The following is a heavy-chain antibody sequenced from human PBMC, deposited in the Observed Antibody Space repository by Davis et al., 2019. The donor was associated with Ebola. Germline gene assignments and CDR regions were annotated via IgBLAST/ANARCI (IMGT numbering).Heavy chain of an antibody. V-gene: IGHV3-48*04. D-gene: IGHD3-22*01. J-gene: IGHJ3*02. CDR1: GFTFSPFG. Sequence: PGGSLRLSCAACGFTFSPFGMNWVRRAPGKGLEWVSYITNSSGSIYYADSVKGRFTISRDNAKNSLYLQMNSLRAEDTAVYYCAREQFYYYDSSGYLDAFDIWGQGTMVTVSS. CDR2: ITNSSGSI. CDR3: AREQFYYYDSSGYLDAFDI.